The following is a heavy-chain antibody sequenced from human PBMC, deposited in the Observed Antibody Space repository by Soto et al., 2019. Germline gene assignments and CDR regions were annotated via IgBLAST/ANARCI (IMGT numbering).Heavy chain of an antibody. CDR3: ARDRTPPGIAVAFI. CDR2: ISAYNGNT. Sequence: ASVKVSCKASGYTFTSYGISWVRQAPGQGLEWMGWISAYNGNTNYAQKLQGRVTMTTDTSTSTAYMELRSLRSDGTAVYYCARDRTPPGIAVAFIWGQGTMVTVPS. V-gene: IGHV1-18*01. D-gene: IGHD6-19*01. CDR1: GYTFTSYG. J-gene: IGHJ3*02.